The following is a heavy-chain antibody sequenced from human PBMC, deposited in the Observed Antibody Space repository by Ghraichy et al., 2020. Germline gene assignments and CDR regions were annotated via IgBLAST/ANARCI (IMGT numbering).Heavy chain of an antibody. Sequence: SETLSLTCAVYGGSFSGYYWSWIRQPPGKGLEWIGEINHSGSTNYNPSLKSRVTISVDTSKNQFSLKLSSVTAADTAVYYCARGTRGIVVVPAAMVRWTFWYFDLWGRGTLVTVSS. J-gene: IGHJ2*01. D-gene: IGHD2-2*01. CDR1: GGSFSGYY. CDR2: INHSGST. V-gene: IGHV4-34*01. CDR3: ARGTRGIVVVPAAMVRWTFWYFDL.